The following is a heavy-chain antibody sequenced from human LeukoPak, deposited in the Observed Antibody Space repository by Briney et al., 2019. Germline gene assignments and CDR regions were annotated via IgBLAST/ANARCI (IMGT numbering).Heavy chain of an antibody. Sequence: GGSLRLSCAASGFTFNTYAMSWVRQAPGEGLEWVAAISSSGGRTYYADSVKGRFTISRDSSTNTLYLQMESLRAEDTAVYYCAKDRWYSSGWYLKEAFDIWGQGTMVTVSS. CDR2: ISSSGGRT. CDR1: GFTFNTYA. CDR3: AKDRWYSSGWYLKEAFDI. D-gene: IGHD6-19*01. J-gene: IGHJ3*02. V-gene: IGHV3-23*01.